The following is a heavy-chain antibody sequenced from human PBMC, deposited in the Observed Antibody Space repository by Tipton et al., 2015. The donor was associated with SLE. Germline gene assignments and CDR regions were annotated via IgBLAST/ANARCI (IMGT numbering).Heavy chain of an antibody. D-gene: IGHD2-2*01. CDR2: IYYSGST. V-gene: IGHV4-59*11. CDR3: ASRPRYCSSTSCGSFGFDY. Sequence: TLSLTCTVSGGSISSHYWSWIRQPPGKGLEWIGYIYYSGSTNYNPSPKSRVTISVDTSKNQFSLKLSSVTAADTAVYYCASRPRYCSSTSCGSFGFDYWGQGTLVTVSS. J-gene: IGHJ4*02. CDR1: GGSISSHY.